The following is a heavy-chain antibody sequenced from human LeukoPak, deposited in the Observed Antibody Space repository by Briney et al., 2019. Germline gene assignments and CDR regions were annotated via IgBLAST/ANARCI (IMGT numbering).Heavy chain of an antibody. CDR1: GGSFSSYY. Sequence: LETLSLTCAVYGGSFSSYYWGWIRQPPGKGLEWNGSIYYSGSTYYNPSLKSRVTISVDTSKNQFSLKLSSVTAADTAVYYCARIPTVTFFDYWGQGTLVTVSS. CDR3: ARIPTVTFFDY. V-gene: IGHV4-39*07. D-gene: IGHD4-17*01. CDR2: IYYSGST. J-gene: IGHJ4*02.